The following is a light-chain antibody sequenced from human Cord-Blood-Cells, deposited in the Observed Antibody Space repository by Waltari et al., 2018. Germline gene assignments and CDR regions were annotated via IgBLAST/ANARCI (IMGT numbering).Light chain of an antibody. CDR2: EVS. V-gene: IGLV2-8*01. J-gene: IGLJ2*01. Sequence: QSALTQPPSASGSPGQSVTISCTGTSSDVGGYNYVSWYQQHPGKAPQLMIYEVSKRTSGVPDRFSGSKSGNTASLTVSGLQAEDEADYYCSSYAGSNNVVFGGGTKLTVL. CDR3: SSYAGSNNVV. CDR1: SSDVGGYNY.